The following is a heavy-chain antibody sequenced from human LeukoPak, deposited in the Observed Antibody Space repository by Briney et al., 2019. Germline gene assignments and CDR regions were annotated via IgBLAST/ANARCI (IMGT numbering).Heavy chain of an antibody. CDR3: ARLQRTLDAFDI. D-gene: IGHD1-14*01. Sequence: SETLSLTCTVSGGSVSSGSYYWNWIRQPPGKGLEWIGYIYYSGSTNYNPSLKSRVTISVDMSKNQFSLKLSSVTAADTAVYYCARLQRTLDAFDIWGQGTMVTVSS. V-gene: IGHV4-61*01. J-gene: IGHJ3*02. CDR1: GGSVSSGSYY. CDR2: IYYSGST.